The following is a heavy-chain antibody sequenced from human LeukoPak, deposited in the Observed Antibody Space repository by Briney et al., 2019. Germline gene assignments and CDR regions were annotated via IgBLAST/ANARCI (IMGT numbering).Heavy chain of an antibody. CDR1: GFTFSSYW. CDR3: ARAEYDSSLGFGY. D-gene: IGHD3-22*01. J-gene: IGHJ4*02. CDR2: INRDGSST. V-gene: IGHV3-74*01. Sequence: GGSLRLSCAGSGFTFSSYWMHWVRQAPGKGLVWVSRINRDGSSTNYADSVKGRFTISRDNSKNTLYLQVNSLRAEDTAVYYCARAEYDSSLGFGYWGQGTLVTVSS.